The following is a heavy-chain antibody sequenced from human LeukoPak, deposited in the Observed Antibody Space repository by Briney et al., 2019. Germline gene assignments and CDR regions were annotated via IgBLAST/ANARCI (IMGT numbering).Heavy chain of an antibody. CDR2: IYSGGVA. Sequence: PGGSLRLSCAASGFTVGSEYMSWVRQAPGKGLEWVSVIYSGGVAYYVDSVKGRFTISRDNSKNTVYLQMNSLRAEDTAVYYCARGLRYSTGWFYFDYWGQGTLVTVSS. CDR1: GFTVGSEY. J-gene: IGHJ4*02. V-gene: IGHV3-53*01. CDR3: ARGLRYSTGWFYFDY. D-gene: IGHD6-19*01.